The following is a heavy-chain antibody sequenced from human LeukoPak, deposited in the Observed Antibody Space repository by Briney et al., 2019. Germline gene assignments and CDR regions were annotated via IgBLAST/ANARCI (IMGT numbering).Heavy chain of an antibody. J-gene: IGHJ4*02. Sequence: ASVKVSCKASGHTFTSYYIHWVRQAPGQGLEWMGIINPTGGTATYAQKFQGRVTMTSDTSTSTVYMELTSLRSEDTAVYYCARDLYDYIWGSYRCYFDYWGQGTLVTVSS. D-gene: IGHD3-16*02. CDR1: GHTFTSYY. V-gene: IGHV1-46*01. CDR3: ARDLYDYIWGSYRCYFDY. CDR2: INPTGGTA.